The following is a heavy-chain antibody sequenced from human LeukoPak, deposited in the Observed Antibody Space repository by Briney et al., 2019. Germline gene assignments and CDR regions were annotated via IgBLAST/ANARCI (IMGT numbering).Heavy chain of an antibody. J-gene: IGHJ4*02. CDR3: AKNGRGYSSDYFDY. V-gene: IGHV3-30*18. D-gene: IGHD5-18*01. Sequence: GGSLRLSCAASGFSFSIYGMHWVRQAPGKGLEWVAVISEDGKNKYYADSVKGRITISRDNSKNTLYLQMNTLRPEDTAVYSCAKNGRGYSSDYFDYWGQGTLVTVSS. CDR2: ISEDGKNK. CDR1: GFSFSIYG.